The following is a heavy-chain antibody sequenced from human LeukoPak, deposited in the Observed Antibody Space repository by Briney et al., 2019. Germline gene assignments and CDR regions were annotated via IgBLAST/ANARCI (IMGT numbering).Heavy chain of an antibody. CDR1: GYTFTTYY. CDR3: ATYYYDSSGYSPFDY. CDR2: INPSGGST. V-gene: IGHV1-46*01. D-gene: IGHD3-22*01. Sequence: GASVKVSCKASGYTFTTYYMHWVRQAPGQGLEWMGIINPSGGSTSYAQKFQGRVTMTEDTSTDTAYMELSSLRSEDTAVYYCATYYYDSSGYSPFDYWGQGTLVTVSS. J-gene: IGHJ4*02.